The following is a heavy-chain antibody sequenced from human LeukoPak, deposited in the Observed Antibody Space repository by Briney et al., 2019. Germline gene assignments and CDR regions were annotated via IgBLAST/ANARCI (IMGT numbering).Heavy chain of an antibody. V-gene: IGHV3-23*01. Sequence: PGGSLRLPCAASGFTFRRFAMTWVRQAPGKGLEWVSTISDTGGSTFYADSVKGRFTISRDNSKNTLSLQMNSLRADDTATYYCARSDFWSGYYSAYWGQGTLVTVSS. CDR1: GFTFRRFA. J-gene: IGHJ4*02. CDR3: ARSDFWSGYYSAY. CDR2: ISDTGGST. D-gene: IGHD3-3*01.